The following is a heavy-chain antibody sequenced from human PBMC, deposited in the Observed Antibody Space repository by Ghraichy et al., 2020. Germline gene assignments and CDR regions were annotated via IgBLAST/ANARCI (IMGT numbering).Heavy chain of an antibody. CDR2: INHSGST. Sequence: ETLSITCAVYGGSFSGYYWSWIRQPPGKGLEWIGEINHSGSTNYNPSLKSRVTISVDTSKNQFSLKLSSVTAADTAVYYCARGHKHIGIAVAGTFGPWGQGTLVTVSS. V-gene: IGHV4-34*01. J-gene: IGHJ5*02. CDR3: ARGHKHIGIAVAGTFGP. CDR1: GGSFSGYY. D-gene: IGHD6-19*01.